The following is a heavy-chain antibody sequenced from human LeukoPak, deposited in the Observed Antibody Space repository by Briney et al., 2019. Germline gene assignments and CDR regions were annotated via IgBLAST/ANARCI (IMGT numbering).Heavy chain of an antibody. CDR2: ISRSGGST. J-gene: IGHJ4*02. V-gene: IGHV3-23*01. CDR1: GFDFSSYT. Sequence: HAGGSLRLSCAASGFDFSSYTLNWVRQAPGKGLEWVSAISRSGGSTYYADSVKGRFTISRDNSKNTLYLQMNSLRAEDTAVYYCAKDTRYSSGWYSGYFDYWGQGTLVTVSS. CDR3: AKDTRYSSGWYSGYFDY. D-gene: IGHD6-19*01.